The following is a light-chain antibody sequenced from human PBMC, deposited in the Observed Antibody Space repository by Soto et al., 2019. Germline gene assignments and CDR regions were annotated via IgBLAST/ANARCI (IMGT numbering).Light chain of an antibody. J-gene: IGKJ1*01. Sequence: EIVLPQSPATLSWPQGKEAALSCGARLRVTSNYLAWYQQKPGLAPRLLIYDASRRATGIPDRFSGSGSGADFILNISRLEPEDFAVYYCQQYGSSPWTFGQGTKVDIK. CDR1: LRVTSNY. CDR2: DAS. CDR3: QQYGSSPWT. V-gene: IGKV3D-20*01.